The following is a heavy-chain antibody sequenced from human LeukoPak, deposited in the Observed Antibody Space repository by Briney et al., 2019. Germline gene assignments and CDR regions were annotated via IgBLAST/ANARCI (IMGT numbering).Heavy chain of an antibody. CDR1: GGSMNNMY. Sequence: PSDTLSLTCAISGGSMNNMYWSWVRQPRGKGLEWIGYIHYSGNTNHSPSFKSRVILSVDTSKNQFSLKLSSVTAADTAVYYCARGGWSKDFWGHGTLVTVSS. CDR3: ARGGWSKDF. J-gene: IGHJ4*01. V-gene: IGHV4-59*01. CDR2: IHYSGNT. D-gene: IGHD6-19*01.